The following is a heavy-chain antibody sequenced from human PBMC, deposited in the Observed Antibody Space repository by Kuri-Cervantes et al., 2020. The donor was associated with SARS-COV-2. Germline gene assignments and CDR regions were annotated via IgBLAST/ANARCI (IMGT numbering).Heavy chain of an antibody. V-gene: IGHV3-30*18. D-gene: IGHD2-21*01. CDR3: AKDRVGVQDF. Sequence: LSLTCVASGFNFSRTDMHWVRQAPGKGLEWVAVISHDGKNKKCIASGKGRFTISRDSSQNTLYLHMKSLRSEDTAMYYCAKDRVGVQDFWGQGTLVTVSS. J-gene: IGHJ4*02. CDR1: GFNFSRTD. CDR2: ISHDGKNK.